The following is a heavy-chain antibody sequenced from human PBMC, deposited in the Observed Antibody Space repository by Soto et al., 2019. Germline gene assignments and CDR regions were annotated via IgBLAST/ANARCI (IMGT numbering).Heavy chain of an antibody. CDR2: ISSSSSYI. V-gene: IGHV3-21*01. J-gene: IGHJ3*02. D-gene: IGHD1-26*01. CDR3: ARLVGAHSVGAFDI. Sequence: KPGGSLRLSCAASGFTFSSYSMNWVRQAPGKGLEWVSSISSSSSYIYYADSVKGRFTISRDNAKNSLYLQMNSLRAEDTAVYYCARLVGAHSVGAFDIWGQGTMVTVSS. CDR1: GFTFSSYS.